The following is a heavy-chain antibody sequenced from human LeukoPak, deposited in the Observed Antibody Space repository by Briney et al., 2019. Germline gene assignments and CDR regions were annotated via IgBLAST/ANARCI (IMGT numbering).Heavy chain of an antibody. CDR3: AKVRVGTAHFDY. V-gene: IGHV3-11*04. CDR2: ISSSSSTI. J-gene: IGHJ4*02. D-gene: IGHD2-15*01. CDR1: GFTFSDFY. Sequence: PGGSLRLSCAASGFTFSDFYMSWIRQAPGKGLEWVSYISSSSSTIYYADSVKGRFTISRDNAKNTLYLQMNSLRPEDTAVYYCAKVRVGTAHFDYWGQGTLVTVSS.